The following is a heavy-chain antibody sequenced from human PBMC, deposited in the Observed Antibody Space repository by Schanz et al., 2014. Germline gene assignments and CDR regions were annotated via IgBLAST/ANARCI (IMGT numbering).Heavy chain of an antibody. J-gene: IGHJ5*02. V-gene: IGHV1-69*08. CDR2: FIPILDVG. CDR1: GGTFSSYT. CDR3: AREVGLYDRGWFDP. Sequence: QLQLVQSGAEVKKPGSSVKVSCKLSGGTFSSYTISWVRQARGQGLEWVGRFIPILDVGNYAQQFQGRVTFTADKSSDTAYMELSSLRSEDTAVYYCAREVGLYDRGWFDPWGQGTLVTVSS. D-gene: IGHD3-22*01.